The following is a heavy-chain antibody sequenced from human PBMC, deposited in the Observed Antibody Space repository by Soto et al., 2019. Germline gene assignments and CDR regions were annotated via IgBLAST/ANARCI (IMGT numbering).Heavy chain of an antibody. CDR1: ASTFSSYA. V-gene: IGHV1-69*13. CDR2: IIPIFGTA. Sequence: GASVKVSCKASASTFSSYAISCVRQAPGQRLEWMGGIIPIFGTATYAQKFQGRVTITADESTSTAYMELSSLRSEDTAVYYCAGPRHQLDRHELLYYYYYGMDVWGQGTTVNVSS. CDR3: AGPRHQLDRHELLYYYYYGMDV. D-gene: IGHD1-1*01. J-gene: IGHJ6*02.